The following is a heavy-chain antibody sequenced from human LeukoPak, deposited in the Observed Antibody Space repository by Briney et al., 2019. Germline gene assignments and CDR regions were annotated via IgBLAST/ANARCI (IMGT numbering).Heavy chain of an antibody. J-gene: IGHJ4*02. CDR2: IKQDGSEK. Sequence: GGSLRLSCAASGFTFSSYWMSWVRQAPGEGLEWVANIKQDGSEKYYVDSVKGRFTISRDNAKNSLYLQMNSLRAEDTAVYYCARAGSVVVYAEGFDYWGQGTLVTVSS. CDR3: ARAGSVVVYAEGFDY. D-gene: IGHD2-8*02. CDR1: GFTFSSYW. V-gene: IGHV3-7*01.